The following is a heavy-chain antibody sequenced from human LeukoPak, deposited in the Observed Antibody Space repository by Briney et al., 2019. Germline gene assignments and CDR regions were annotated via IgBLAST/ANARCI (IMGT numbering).Heavy chain of an antibody. CDR2: ILYDGSNK. D-gene: IGHD2-2*01. Sequence: GRSLRLSCAASGFKFSTYSMHWVRQAPGKGLEWVAVILYDGSNKSYADSVKGRFTASRDNSKDTLYLQMNSLRAEDTAVYYCARVDCRSTSCSPFDYWGQGTLVTVS. CDR3: ARVDCRSTSCSPFDY. CDR1: GFKFSTYS. V-gene: IGHV3-30*01. J-gene: IGHJ4*02.